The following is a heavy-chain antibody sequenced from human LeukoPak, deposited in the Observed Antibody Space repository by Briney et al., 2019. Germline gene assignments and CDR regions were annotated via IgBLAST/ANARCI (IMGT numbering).Heavy chain of an antibody. D-gene: IGHD6-19*01. Sequence: PSETLSLTCAVYGGSFSGYYWSWIRQPPGKGLEWIGEINHSGSTNYNPSLKSRVTISVDTSKNQFSLKLSSVTAADTAVYYCAKGYSSGWGRAFDIWGQGTMVTVSS. J-gene: IGHJ3*02. CDR3: AKGYSSGWGRAFDI. CDR2: INHSGST. V-gene: IGHV4-34*01. CDR1: GGSFSGYY.